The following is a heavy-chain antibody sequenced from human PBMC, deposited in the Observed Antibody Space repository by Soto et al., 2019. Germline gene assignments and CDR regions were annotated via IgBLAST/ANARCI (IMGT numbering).Heavy chain of an antibody. V-gene: IGHV3-53*01. CDR2: IYSGGST. CDR3: ARLATEYSSSYLDY. J-gene: IGHJ4*02. D-gene: IGHD6-13*01. CDR1: GFTVSSNY. Sequence: GGSLRLSXAASGFTVSSNYMSWVRQAPGKGLEWVSVIYSGGSTYYADSVKGRFTISRDNSKNTLYLQMNSLRAEDTAVYYCARLATEYSSSYLDYWGQGTLVTVSS.